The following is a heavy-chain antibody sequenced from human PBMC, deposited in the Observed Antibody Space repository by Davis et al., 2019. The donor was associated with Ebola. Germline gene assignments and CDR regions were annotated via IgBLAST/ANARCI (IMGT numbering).Heavy chain of an antibody. CDR1: GVTFKNYA. Sequence: GESLKISCAASGVTFKNYAMGWVRQAPGKGLEWVSGISGSGGSAYYADSVKGRFTISRDNSKDTVFLQMNSLRAEDTAVYYCARVSITRYSEWTNIYYYYYIDVWGKGTTVTVSS. V-gene: IGHV3-23*01. CDR2: ISGSGGSA. D-gene: IGHD3-3*01. CDR3: ARVSITRYSEWTNIYYYYYIDV. J-gene: IGHJ6*03.